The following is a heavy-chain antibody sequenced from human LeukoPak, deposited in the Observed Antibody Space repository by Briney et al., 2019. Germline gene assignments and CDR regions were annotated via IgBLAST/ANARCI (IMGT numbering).Heavy chain of an antibody. J-gene: IGHJ4*02. Sequence: GASVKVSCKASGYTFTSYYMHWVRQAPGQGLEWMGWISAYNGNTNYAQKLQGRVTMTTDTSTSTAYMELRSLRSDDTAVYYCARDWRGYSYGPINSDYWGQGTLVTVSS. CDR3: ARDWRGYSYGPINSDY. D-gene: IGHD5-18*01. V-gene: IGHV1-18*04. CDR1: GYTFTSYY. CDR2: ISAYNGNT.